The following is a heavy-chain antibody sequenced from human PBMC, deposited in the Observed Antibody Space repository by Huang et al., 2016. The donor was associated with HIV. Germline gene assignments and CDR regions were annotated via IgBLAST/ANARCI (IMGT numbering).Heavy chain of an antibody. Sequence: QVQLVQSGAEVQKPGASVKVSCKASGYTLTSYGISWVRQAPGQGLEWMVRNSAYNGNTNYGQNLQGRGAMTTDTSTSRAYMALRSLGADDTAVYYCARVSTPPTVTHDYWGQGTLVTVSS. CDR2: NSAYNGNT. D-gene: IGHD4-17*01. J-gene: IGHJ4*02. CDR3: ARVSTPPTVTHDY. V-gene: IGHV1-18*01. CDR1: GYTLTSYG.